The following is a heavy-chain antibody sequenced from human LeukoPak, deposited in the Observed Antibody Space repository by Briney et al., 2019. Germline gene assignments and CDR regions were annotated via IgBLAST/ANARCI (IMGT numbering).Heavy chain of an antibody. Sequence: EPSETLSLTCTVSGGSISSSSYYWGWIRQPPGKGLEWIGSIYYSGSTYYNPSLKSRVTISVDTSKNQFSLKLSSVTAADTAVYYCARASPTSAIAAAGTFDYFDYWGQGTLVTVSS. CDR1: GGSISSSSYY. J-gene: IGHJ4*02. CDR3: ARASPTSAIAAAGTFDYFDY. CDR2: IYYSGST. V-gene: IGHV4-39*07. D-gene: IGHD6-13*01.